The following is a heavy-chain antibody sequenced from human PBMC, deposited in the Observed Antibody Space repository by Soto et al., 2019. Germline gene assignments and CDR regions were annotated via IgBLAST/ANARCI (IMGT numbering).Heavy chain of an antibody. CDR2: ICYSGST. CDR3: ARGMVRGVTTYYFDY. V-gene: IGHV4-30-4*01. Sequence: SETLSLTCTVSGGSMISGDYCWSWIGQPPWKGLEWIGYICYSGSTYYNPSLKSRVSISVDTSKNQFSLKLSSVTAADTAVYYCARGMVRGVTTYYFDYWGQGTLVTVSS. J-gene: IGHJ4*02. D-gene: IGHD3-10*01. CDR1: GGSMISGDYC.